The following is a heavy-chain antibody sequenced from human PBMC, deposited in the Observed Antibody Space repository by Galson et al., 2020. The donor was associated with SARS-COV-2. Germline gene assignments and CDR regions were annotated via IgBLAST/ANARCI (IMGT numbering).Heavy chain of an antibody. Sequence: SETLSLTCPVSGGSMNSPFWSWIRQPPGKGLEWVGYIHHSGSTKYNPSLKSRVTISIDTAKNQFSLKLSSVTAADPAVYYCTAGGYLESNWFDPWGQGTLVTVAP. CDR1: GGSMNSPF. J-gene: IGHJ5*02. CDR3: TAGGYLESNWFDP. CDR2: IHHSGST. V-gene: IGHV4-59*03. D-gene: IGHD3-3*01.